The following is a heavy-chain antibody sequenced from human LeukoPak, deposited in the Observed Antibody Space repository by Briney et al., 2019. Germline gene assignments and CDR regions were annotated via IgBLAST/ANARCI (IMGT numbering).Heavy chain of an antibody. J-gene: IGHJ4*02. CDR1: GFTFSNAW. CDR3: TTDYYGSGSYPSPFDY. D-gene: IGHD3-10*01. V-gene: IGHV3-15*01. CDR2: IKSKTDGGTT. Sequence: KPGGSLRLSCAASGFTFSNAWMSWVRQAPGRGLEWVGRIKSKTDGGTTDYAAPVKGRFTISRDDSKNTLYLQMNSLKTEDTAVYYCTTDYYGSGSYPSPFDYWGQGTLVTVSS.